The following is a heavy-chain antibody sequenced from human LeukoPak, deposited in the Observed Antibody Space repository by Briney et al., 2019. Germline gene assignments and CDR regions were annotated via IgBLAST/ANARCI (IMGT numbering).Heavy chain of an antibody. Sequence: GGSLRLSCAASGITISSYGMHWVRQAPGKGRDWVSVISYDGNYKYYADSVKGRFTLSKDISKNTLYLEMNSVRAEDTAVYYCAKAAWGSSSNYFDYWGHGTLVTVSS. CDR1: GITISSYG. J-gene: IGHJ4*01. CDR3: AKAAWGSSSNYFDY. D-gene: IGHD3-16*01. V-gene: IGHV3-30*18. CDR2: ISYDGNYK.